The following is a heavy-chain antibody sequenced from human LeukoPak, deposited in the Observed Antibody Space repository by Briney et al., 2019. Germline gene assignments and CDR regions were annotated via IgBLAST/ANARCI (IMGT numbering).Heavy chain of an antibody. J-gene: IGHJ4*02. Sequence: ASVKVSCKASGYTFTSYDFNWVRQAPGQGPEWIGWMNPNSGNTGYAQKFQGRVTMTRDTSISTAYMDLSSLRPEDTAVYCCARAPRNWGFDYWGQGTLVTVSS. CDR3: ARAPRNWGFDY. CDR2: MNPNSGNT. D-gene: IGHD7-27*01. CDR1: GYTFTSYD. V-gene: IGHV1-8*01.